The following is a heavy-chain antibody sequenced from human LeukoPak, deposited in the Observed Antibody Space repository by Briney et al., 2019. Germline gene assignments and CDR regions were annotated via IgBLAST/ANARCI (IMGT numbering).Heavy chain of an antibody. D-gene: IGHD3-3*01. CDR3: AKGSKEVLFTRDHHMDV. V-gene: IGHV3-30*18. Sequence: GRSLRLSCAASGFTFSSYAMHWVRQAPGKGLEWVALISYGGSNKYYADSVKGRFTISRDNSKNTLFLQMNSLRAEDTAVYYCAKGSKEVLFTRDHHMDVWGKGTTVTISS. CDR1: GFTFSSYA. CDR2: ISYGGSNK. J-gene: IGHJ6*03.